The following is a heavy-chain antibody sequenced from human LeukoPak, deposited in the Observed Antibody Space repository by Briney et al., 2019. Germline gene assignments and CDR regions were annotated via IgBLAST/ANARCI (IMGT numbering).Heavy chain of an antibody. Sequence: KTSETLFLTCTVSGGSITTYHWNWIRQPPGKGLEWIGETYFSGRNKYNYNPSLKSRVTISTDASKNLLSLEMTSVTAADTAVYYCARDREASYGSVLDPWGRGTLVIVSS. D-gene: IGHD5-18*01. J-gene: IGHJ5*02. CDR3: ARDREASYGSVLDP. V-gene: IGHV4-59*01. CDR2: TYFSGRNKY. CDR1: GGSITTYH.